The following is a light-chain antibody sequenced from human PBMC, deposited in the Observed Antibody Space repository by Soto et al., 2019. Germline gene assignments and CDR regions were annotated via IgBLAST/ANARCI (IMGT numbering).Light chain of an antibody. CDR1: SSNIGAGYD. CDR3: QSYDSSLTVV. Sequence: QSVLTQPPSVSGAPGQRVNISCTGRSSNIGAGYDVHWYQQFPGTYTKFLIYGNTNRPSGVPDRFSASKSGTSASLDITGLQAEDEAEYFCQSYDSSLTVVFGGGTKLTVL. CDR2: GNT. J-gene: IGLJ2*01. V-gene: IGLV1-40*01.